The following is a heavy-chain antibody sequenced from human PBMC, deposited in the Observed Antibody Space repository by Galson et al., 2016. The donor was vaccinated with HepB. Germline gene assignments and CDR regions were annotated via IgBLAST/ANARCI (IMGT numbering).Heavy chain of an antibody. CDR3: ARVSGNAFDI. V-gene: IGHV4-31*03. J-gene: IGHJ3*02. CDR2: TNHSGTT. Sequence: TLSLTCSVSAGSISSGGYYWSWIRQHPGKGLEWIGCTNHSGTTYYNPSLSSRAAISVDTSKNQFSLEVSPVTAADTAVYYCARVSGNAFDIWGHGTMVTVSS. CDR1: AGSISSGGYY.